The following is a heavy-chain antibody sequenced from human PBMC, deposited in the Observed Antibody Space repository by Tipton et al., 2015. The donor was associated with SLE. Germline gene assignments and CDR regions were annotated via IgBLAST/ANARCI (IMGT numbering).Heavy chain of an antibody. CDR3: ARLAAADPFDY. J-gene: IGHJ4*02. Sequence: TLSLTCTVSGGSISSSSYYWGWIRQPPGKGLEWIGYIYYSGSTNYNPSLKSRVTISVDTSKNQFSLKLSSVTAADTAVYYCARLAAADPFDYWGQGTLVTVSS. D-gene: IGHD6-13*01. V-gene: IGHV4-61*05. CDR2: IYYSGST. CDR1: GGSISSSSYY.